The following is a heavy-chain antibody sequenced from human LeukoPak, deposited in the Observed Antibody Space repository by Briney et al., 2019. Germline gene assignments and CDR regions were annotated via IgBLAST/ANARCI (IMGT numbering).Heavy chain of an antibody. D-gene: IGHD2/OR15-2a*01. Sequence: PSETLSLTCTVSGGSISSSGSYWAWIRQPPGKGLEWIANVYYNGNTYYNSSLKSRVTISADTSKNQFSLNLRSVTAADTAVYYCARLLSPGWFDPWGQGTMVIVSS. V-gene: IGHV4-39*01. CDR1: GGSISSSGSY. CDR2: VYYNGNT. CDR3: ARLLSPGWFDP. J-gene: IGHJ5*02.